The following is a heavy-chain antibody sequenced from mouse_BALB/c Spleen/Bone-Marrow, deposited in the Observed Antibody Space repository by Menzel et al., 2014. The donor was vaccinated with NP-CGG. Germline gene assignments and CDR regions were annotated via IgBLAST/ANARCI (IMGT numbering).Heavy chain of an antibody. CDR2: IDPANGNT. V-gene: IGHV14-3*02. Sequence: EVQLQQSGAELVKPGASVKLSCTASGFNIKDTYMHWVKQRPEQGLEWIGRIDPANGNTKYDPKFQGKATITADTSSNTAYLQLSSLTSGDTAVYYCAFYYYGSSLFAYWGQGTLVTVSA. D-gene: IGHD1-1*01. CDR1: GFNIKDTY. J-gene: IGHJ3*01. CDR3: AFYYYGSSLFAY.